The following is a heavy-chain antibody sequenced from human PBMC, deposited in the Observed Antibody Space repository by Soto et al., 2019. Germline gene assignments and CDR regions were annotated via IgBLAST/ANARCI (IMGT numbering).Heavy chain of an antibody. J-gene: IGHJ4*02. CDR3: ARDSRPGGRYFAY. CDR1: GGSFSGSY. Sequence: QVQLQQWGAGLLKPSETLSLTCAVYGGSFSGSYWSWIRQPPGKGLEWIGEINHSGSTNYRPSLKSRVTISVDASKNQSSLKLSAVTAADTAVYYCARDSRPGGRYFAYWGQGTLVTVSS. V-gene: IGHV4-34*01. D-gene: IGHD1-26*01. CDR2: INHSGST.